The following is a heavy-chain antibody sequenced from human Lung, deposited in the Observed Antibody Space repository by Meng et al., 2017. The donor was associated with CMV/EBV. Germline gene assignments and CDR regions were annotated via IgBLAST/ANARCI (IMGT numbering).Heavy chain of an antibody. CDR3: TSAPGDY. V-gene: IGHV1-2*02. D-gene: IGHD1-14*01. CDR1: GYTFSGYH. CDR2: INPQTGGT. Sequence: QVRLVQSGAQVKKPGASVKISCKTSGYTFSGYHIYWVRQAPGLGLEWMGWINPQTGGTDYAQKFQGRVTVTRDTSISTAYMELRRLTSDDTAVYYCTSAPGDYWGQGTLVTVSS. J-gene: IGHJ4*01.